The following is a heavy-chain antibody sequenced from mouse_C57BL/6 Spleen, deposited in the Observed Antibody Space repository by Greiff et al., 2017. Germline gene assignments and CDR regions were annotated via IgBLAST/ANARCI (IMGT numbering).Heavy chain of an antibody. CDR2: ISSGSSTL. CDR1: GFTFSDYG. D-gene: IGHD1-1*01. V-gene: IGHV5-17*01. J-gene: IGHJ3*01. CDR3: ARGYYYGSSPAWFAY. Sequence: DVKLVESGGGLVKPGGSLKLSCAASGFTFSDYGMHWVRQAPEKGLEWVAYISSGSSTLYYADTVKGRFTISRDNAKNTLFLQMTSLRSEDTAMYYCARGYYYGSSPAWFAYWGQGTLVTVSA.